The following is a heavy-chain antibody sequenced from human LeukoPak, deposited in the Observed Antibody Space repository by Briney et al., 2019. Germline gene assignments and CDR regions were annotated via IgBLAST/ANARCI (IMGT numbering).Heavy chain of an antibody. D-gene: IGHD4-11*01. V-gene: IGHV6-1*01. CDR1: GDSVSSNSAS. CDR3: ARGMRAHSNFPYFDY. CDR2: TYYKSKWYN. J-gene: IGHJ4*02. Sequence: SQTLSLTRVISGDSVSSNSASWNWIRQSPSRGLEWLGRTYYKSKWYNDYAVSVKSRITITPDTSKKQFSLQLNSVTTEDTAVYYCARGMRAHSNFPYFDYWGQGSRVTVSS.